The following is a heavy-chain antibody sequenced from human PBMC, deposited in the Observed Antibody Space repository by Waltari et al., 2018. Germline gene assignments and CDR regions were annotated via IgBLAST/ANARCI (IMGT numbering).Heavy chain of an antibody. J-gene: IGHJ4*02. CDR1: GDRFSGHG. CDR3: ARSVSHIKAPDV. D-gene: IGHD2-21*01. V-gene: IGHV5-51*01. Sequence: EVQLVQSGAEVKKPGESLQIACKDSGDRFSGHGFGWVRQMPGKGLEWIGIIYPGDSDTRYSPTFEGQVTISADKTISTAYLQWTSVKASDTAMYYCARSVSHIKAPDVWGQGTLVTVSS. CDR2: IYPGDSDT.